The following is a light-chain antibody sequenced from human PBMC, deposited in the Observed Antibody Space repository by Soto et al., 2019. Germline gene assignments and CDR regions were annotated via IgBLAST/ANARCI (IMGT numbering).Light chain of an antibody. CDR1: SGSVSSSYY. V-gene: IGLV8-61*01. Sequence: QTVLTQEPSFSVSPGRTVTLTCGLSSGSVSSSYYPGWYQQTPGQAPRTLIYNTNTRSSGVPDRFSGSILGNKAALTITGAQANDESDYYCVLYMGSGIGVFGGGTKLTVL. CDR3: VLYMGSGIGV. CDR2: NTN. J-gene: IGLJ3*02.